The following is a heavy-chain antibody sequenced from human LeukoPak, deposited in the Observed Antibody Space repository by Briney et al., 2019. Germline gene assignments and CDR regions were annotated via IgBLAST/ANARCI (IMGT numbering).Heavy chain of an antibody. CDR3: ARDHTGNGHFDY. CDR2: IYNSGSP. V-gene: IGHV4-31*03. Sequence: SQTLSHTCTASGDSIISGGYHWSWIRQHPGKGLEWIGHIYNSGSPFYNTSLKSRVTISVDTSKNQFSLKLSSVTAADTAVYFCARDHTGNGHFDYWGQGTLVTVSS. D-gene: IGHD1-1*01. J-gene: IGHJ4*02. CDR1: GDSIISGGYH.